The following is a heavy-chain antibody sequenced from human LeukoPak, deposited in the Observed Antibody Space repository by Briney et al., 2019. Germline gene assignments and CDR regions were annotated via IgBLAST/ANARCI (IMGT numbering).Heavy chain of an antibody. Sequence: GGSLRLSCAASGFTFSSYSMNWVRQAPGKGLEWVSSISSSSSYIYYADSVKGRFTISRDNAENSLYLQMNSLRAEDTAVYYCARSGLDAFGIWGQGTMVTVSS. CDR1: GFTFSSYS. D-gene: IGHD3/OR15-3a*01. J-gene: IGHJ3*02. CDR2: ISSSSSYI. CDR3: ARSGLDAFGI. V-gene: IGHV3-21*01.